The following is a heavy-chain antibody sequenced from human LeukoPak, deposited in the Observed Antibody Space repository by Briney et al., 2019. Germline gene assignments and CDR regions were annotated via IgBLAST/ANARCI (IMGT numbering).Heavy chain of an antibody. CDR1: GFTFSSYG. D-gene: IGHD3-10*01. CDR2: ISYDATNK. Sequence: PGGSLRLSCAASGFTFSSYGIHWVRQAPGKGLEWVAFISYDATNKYFTDSVKGRFTISGDNSKKTLYLQMNSLRPEDTAVYYCAKESWSTDSGKVAFDIWGQGTMVTVSS. CDR3: AKESWSTDSGKVAFDI. V-gene: IGHV3-30*18. J-gene: IGHJ3*02.